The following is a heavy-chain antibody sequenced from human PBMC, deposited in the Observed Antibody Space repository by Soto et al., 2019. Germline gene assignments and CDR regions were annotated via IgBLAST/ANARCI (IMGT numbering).Heavy chain of an antibody. D-gene: IGHD3-22*01. CDR2: INPGNGNT. J-gene: IGHJ4*02. CDR3: VCGGYCGRSSYLAY. V-gene: IGHV1-3*01. CDR1: GYTFPSHG. Sequence: ASVKVSCKASGYTFPSHGISWVRQAPGRGLEWMGWINPGNGNTKYSQQFQGRVIIDRDTSASTAYMELSSLRSEDTAVYYCVCGGYCGRSSYLAYWRLGTLVTVS.